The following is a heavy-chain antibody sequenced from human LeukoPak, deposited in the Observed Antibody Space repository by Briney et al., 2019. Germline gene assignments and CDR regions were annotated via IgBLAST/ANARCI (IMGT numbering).Heavy chain of an antibody. V-gene: IGHV3-7*01. D-gene: IGHD5-12*01. CDR2: INQGGSVK. J-gene: IGHJ4*02. Sequence: PGGSLRLSCAASGFSFRDFWMTWVRQAPGKGLEWVANINQGGSVKYCVDSVKGRFTISRDDAKSSLYVQMNSLGDEDTAVYYCARFGYSGWNLEYWGQGTLVTVSS. CDR3: ARFGYSGWNLEY. CDR1: GFSFRDFW.